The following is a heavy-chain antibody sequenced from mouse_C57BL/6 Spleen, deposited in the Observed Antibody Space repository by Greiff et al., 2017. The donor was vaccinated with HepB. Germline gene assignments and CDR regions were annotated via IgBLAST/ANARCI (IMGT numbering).Heavy chain of an antibody. CDR1: GYSITSGYD. J-gene: IGHJ4*01. Sequence: EVKLMESGPGMVKPSQSLSLTCTVTGYSITSGYDWHWIRHFPGNKLEWMGYISYSGSTNYNPSLKSRISITHDTSKNHFFLKLNSVTTEDTATYYCARGEVYYAMDYWGQGTSVTVSS. V-gene: IGHV3-1*01. CDR2: ISYSGST. CDR3: ARGEVYYAMDY.